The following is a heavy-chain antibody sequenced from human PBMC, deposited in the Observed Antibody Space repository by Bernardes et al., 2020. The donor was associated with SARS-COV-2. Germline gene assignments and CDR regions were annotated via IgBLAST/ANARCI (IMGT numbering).Heavy chain of an antibody. D-gene: IGHD3-10*01. CDR3: ARDGLLWFGGFDN. J-gene: IGHJ4*02. CDR2: ITGSSSYR. CDR1: GFTFSSYT. V-gene: IGHV3-21*01. Sequence: GGPLRLSCAASGFTFSSYTINWVRKAPGKGLEWVSAITGSSSYRYYADSVKGRFTISRDNAKNSLSLQMNSLRVEDTGIYYCARDGLLWFGGFDNWGQGTLVTVSS.